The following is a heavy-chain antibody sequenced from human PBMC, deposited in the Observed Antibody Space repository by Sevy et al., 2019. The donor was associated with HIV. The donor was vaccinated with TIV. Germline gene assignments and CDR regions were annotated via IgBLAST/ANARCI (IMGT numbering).Heavy chain of an antibody. V-gene: IGHV3-30*18. J-gene: IGHJ3*02. Sequence: GESLKISCAASGFTFSSYGIHWVRQAPGKGLEWVAVISYDGSNKYYAVSVKGRFTISRDNSKNTLSLQMNSLRAEDTAVYFCAKVEDRVALRGAFDIWGQGTMVTVSS. CDR2: ISYDGSNK. CDR3: AKVEDRVALRGAFDI. CDR1: GFTFSSYG. D-gene: IGHD3-10*01.